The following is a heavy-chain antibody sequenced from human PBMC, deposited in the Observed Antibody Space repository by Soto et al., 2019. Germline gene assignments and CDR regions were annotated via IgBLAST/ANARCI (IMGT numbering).Heavy chain of an antibody. CDR3: AKARFDIVVVTATLDY. V-gene: IGHV3-30*18. CDR1: GFIFSSYG. Sequence: GGSLRLSCAASGFIFSSYGMHWVRQAPGKGLEWVAVISYDGSNKYYADSVKGRFTISRDNSKNTLYLQMNSLRAEDTAVYYCAKARFDIVVVTATLDYWGQGTLVTVSS. D-gene: IGHD2-21*02. CDR2: ISYDGSNK. J-gene: IGHJ4*02.